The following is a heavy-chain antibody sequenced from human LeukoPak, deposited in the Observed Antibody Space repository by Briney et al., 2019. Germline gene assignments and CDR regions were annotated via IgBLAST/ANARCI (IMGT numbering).Heavy chain of an antibody. CDR1: GFTLSNYA. D-gene: IGHD3-22*01. CDR2: ISYDGSNQ. CDR3: AKDDSSGPFDY. J-gene: IGHJ4*02. Sequence: GRSLRLSCAASGFTLSNYAMHWVRQAPGKGLEWVAVISYDGSNQYYADSVKGRFTISRDNSKNTLYLQMNSLRAEDTAVYYCAKDDSSGPFDYWGQGTLVTVSS. V-gene: IGHV3-30-3*01.